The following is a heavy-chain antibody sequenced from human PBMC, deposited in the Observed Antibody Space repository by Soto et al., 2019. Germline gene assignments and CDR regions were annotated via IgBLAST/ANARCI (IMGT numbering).Heavy chain of an antibody. V-gene: IGHV3-30-3*01. CDR1: GFTFSSYA. Sequence: GGSLRLSCAASGFTFSSYAMHWVRQAPGKGLEWVAVISYDGSNKYYADSVKGRFTISRDNSKNTLYLQMNSLRAEDTAVYYCAMYGSGSSHWGYYYYYGMDVWGQGTMVTVSS. J-gene: IGHJ6*02. D-gene: IGHD3-10*01. CDR2: ISYDGSNK. CDR3: AMYGSGSSHWGYYYYYGMDV.